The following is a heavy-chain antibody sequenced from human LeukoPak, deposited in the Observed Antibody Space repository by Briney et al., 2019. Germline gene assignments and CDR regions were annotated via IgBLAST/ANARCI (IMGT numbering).Heavy chain of an antibody. Sequence: ASVKVSCKASGYTFTSYHISWVRQAPGQGLEWMGWISAYNGNTNYAQKFQGRVTITADESTSTAYMELSSLRSEDTAVYYCARDHVVEWVYYYYGMDVWGQGTTVTVSS. V-gene: IGHV1-18*01. CDR2: ISAYNGNT. D-gene: IGHD3-3*01. CDR1: GYTFTSYH. CDR3: ARDHVVEWVYYYYGMDV. J-gene: IGHJ6*02.